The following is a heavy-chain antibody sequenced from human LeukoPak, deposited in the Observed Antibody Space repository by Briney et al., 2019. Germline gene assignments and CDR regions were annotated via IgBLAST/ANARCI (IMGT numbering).Heavy chain of an antibody. CDR1: GGSFSGYY. J-gene: IGHJ4*02. Sequence: SETLSLTCAVYGGSFSGYYWGWIRQPPGKGLEWIGEINHSGSTNYNPSLKSRVTISVDTSKNQFSLKLSSVTAADTAVYYCARINYDFWSGSSYYFDYWGQGTLVTVSS. CDR3: ARINYDFWSGSSYYFDY. V-gene: IGHV4-34*01. CDR2: INHSGST. D-gene: IGHD3-3*01.